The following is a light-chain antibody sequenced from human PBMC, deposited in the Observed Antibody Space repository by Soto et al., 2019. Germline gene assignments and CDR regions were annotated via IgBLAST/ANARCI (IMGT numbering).Light chain of an antibody. V-gene: IGKV1-27*01. Sequence: DIQITQSPSSLSASIGDRVTITSRASQDITNYLAWYQQKPGKVPKLLIYAASTLQSGVPSRFSGSGSGTDFTLTIRSLQPEDVATYYCQKYNSAPWTFGEGTKVEIK. J-gene: IGKJ1*01. CDR1: QDITNY. CDR3: QKYNSAPWT. CDR2: AAS.